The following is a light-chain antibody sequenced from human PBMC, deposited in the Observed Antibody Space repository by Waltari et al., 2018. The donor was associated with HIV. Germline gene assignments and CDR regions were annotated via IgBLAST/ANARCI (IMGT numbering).Light chain of an antibody. J-gene: IGLJ3*02. CDR3: QVWDTRNACWE. CDR1: NLGSKS. Sequence: SYVLTQPPSVSVTPGQTARITCGGDNLGSKSVHWYQLRPGQAPLLVLYDDSDRPSGIPERISGSNSGNTATLTINNVEGGDEADYFCQVWDTRNACWEFGGGTKLTVL. V-gene: IGLV3-21*02. CDR2: DDS.